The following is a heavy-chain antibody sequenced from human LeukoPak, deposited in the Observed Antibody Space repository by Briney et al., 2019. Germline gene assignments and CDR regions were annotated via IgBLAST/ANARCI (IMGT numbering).Heavy chain of an antibody. CDR3: AKDLGSGWYYFDN. CDR2: IWYDGSEK. D-gene: IGHD6-19*01. J-gene: IGHJ4*02. V-gene: IGHV3-33*06. Sequence: GGSLRLSCAASGFTFRTYVMHGVGQAPGKGLEWVAVIWYDGSEKYYADSVKGRFTISRDNFKNTLYLQMDSLRVEDTDVYYCAKDLGSGWYYFDNWGQGTLVTVSS. CDR1: GFTFRTYV.